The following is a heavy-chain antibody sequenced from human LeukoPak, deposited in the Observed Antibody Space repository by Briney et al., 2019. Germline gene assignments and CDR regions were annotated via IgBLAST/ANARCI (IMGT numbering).Heavy chain of an antibody. Sequence: GGSLRLSCAASGFTFSSYAMHWVRQAPGKGLEWVAVISYDGSNKYYADSVKGRFTISRDNSKNTLYLQMNSLRAEDTAVYYCARDPSGAVAGTHVDWGQGTLVTVSS. D-gene: IGHD6-19*01. CDR1: GFTFSSYA. J-gene: IGHJ4*02. CDR3: ARDPSGAVAGTHVD. V-gene: IGHV3-30-3*01. CDR2: ISYDGSNK.